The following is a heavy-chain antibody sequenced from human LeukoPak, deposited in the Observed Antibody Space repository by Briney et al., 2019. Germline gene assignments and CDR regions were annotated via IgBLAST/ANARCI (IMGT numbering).Heavy chain of an antibody. CDR1: GDSVSSSSAV. J-gene: IGHJ4*02. V-gene: IGHV6-1*01. CDR3: ARGTGWPQFDY. D-gene: IGHD6-19*01. CDR2: TYYRPKWHN. Sequence: SQTLSLTCAVSGDSVSSSSAVWNWIRQSPSRGLEWLGRTYYRPKWHNEYAESVKSRISITSDTSKNQFSLQLDSVTPEDTAVYYCARGTGWPQFDYWGQGTLVTVSS.